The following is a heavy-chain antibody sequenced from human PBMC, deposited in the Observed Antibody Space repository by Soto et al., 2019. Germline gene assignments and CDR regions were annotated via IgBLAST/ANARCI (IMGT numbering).Heavy chain of an antibody. J-gene: IGHJ4*02. Sequence: SETLSLTCTVSGGSISSYYWSWIRQPPGKGLEWIGYIYYSGSTNYNPSLKSRVTISVDTSKNQFSLKLSSVTAADTAVYYCASLRGGFLAFDYWGQGTLVTVSS. V-gene: IGHV4-59*08. CDR3: ASLRGGFLAFDY. CDR2: IYYSGST. CDR1: GGSISSYY. D-gene: IGHD5-12*01.